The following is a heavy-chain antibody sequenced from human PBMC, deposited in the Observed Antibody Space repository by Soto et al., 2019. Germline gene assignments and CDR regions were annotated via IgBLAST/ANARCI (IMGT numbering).Heavy chain of an antibody. J-gene: IGHJ6*02. Sequence: GASVKVSFKASGYTFTSYAMHWLRQAPGQRLEWMGWINAGNGNTKYSQKFQGRVTITRDTSASTAYMELSSLRSEDTAVYYCASRDYGDYGGFLDYYYGMDVWGQGTTVTVSS. CDR2: INAGNGNT. D-gene: IGHD4-17*01. CDR1: GYTFTSYA. CDR3: ASRDYGDYGGFLDYYYGMDV. V-gene: IGHV1-3*01.